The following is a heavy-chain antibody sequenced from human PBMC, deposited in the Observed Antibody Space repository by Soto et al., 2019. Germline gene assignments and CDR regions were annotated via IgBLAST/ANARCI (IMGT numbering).Heavy chain of an antibody. CDR1: GGSFSGYY. J-gene: IGHJ4*02. CDR3: ARGRLLFTYYYDSSGYRYYFDY. V-gene: IGHV4-34*01. D-gene: IGHD3-22*01. CDR2: INHSGST. Sequence: PSETLSLTCAVYGGSFSGYYWSWIRQPPGKGLEWIGEINHSGSTNYNPSLKSRVTISVDTSKNQFSLNLSSVTAADTAVYYCARGRLLFTYYYDSSGYRYYFDYWGQGTLVTVSS.